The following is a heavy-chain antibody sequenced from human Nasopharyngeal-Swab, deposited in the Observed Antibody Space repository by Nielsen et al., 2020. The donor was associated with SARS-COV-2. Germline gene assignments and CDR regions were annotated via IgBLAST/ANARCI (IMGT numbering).Heavy chain of an antibody. Sequence: GGSLRLSCTASGFTFSSYSMNWVRQAPGKGLEWVSYISSSSSTIYYADSVKGRFTISRDNAKNSLYLQMNSLRAEDTAVYYCARDYCSSTSCYDYWGQGTLVTVSS. V-gene: IGHV3-48*01. CDR2: ISSSSSTI. J-gene: IGHJ4*02. D-gene: IGHD2-2*01. CDR1: GFTFSSYS. CDR3: ARDYCSSTSCYDY.